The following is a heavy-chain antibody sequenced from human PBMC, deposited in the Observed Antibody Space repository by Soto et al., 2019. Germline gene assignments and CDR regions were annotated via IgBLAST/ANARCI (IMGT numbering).Heavy chain of an antibody. CDR1: GGSISNHY. CDR3: TRANWYSEY. D-gene: IGHD7-27*01. CDR2: IYYNGNT. V-gene: IGHV4-59*11. J-gene: IGHJ4*02. Sequence: QVQLQESGPGLVKPSETLSLTCSVSGGSISNHYWTWFRHPPGKGLEWIGYIYYNGNTNYNPSLKSRVTMSVDTSRNQISLKLTTVTAADTAVYYCTRANWYSEYWGQGTLVTVSS.